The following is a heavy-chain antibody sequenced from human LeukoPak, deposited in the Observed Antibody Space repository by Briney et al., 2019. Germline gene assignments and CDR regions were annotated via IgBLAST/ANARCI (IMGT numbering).Heavy chain of an antibody. J-gene: IGHJ4*02. CDR2: ISGSGGST. D-gene: IGHD2-15*01. Sequence: GGSLRLSCAASGFTFSNYAMNWVRQAPGKGLEWASGISGSGGSTDYADSVKGRFTISRDKSKNTLYLQMNSLRAEDTAVYYCAKGQRSVVAVNYFDFWGQGTLVTVSS. V-gene: IGHV3-23*01. CDR3: AKGQRSVVAVNYFDF. CDR1: GFTFSNYA.